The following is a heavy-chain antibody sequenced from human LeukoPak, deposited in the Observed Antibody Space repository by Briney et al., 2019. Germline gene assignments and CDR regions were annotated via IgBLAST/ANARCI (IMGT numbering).Heavy chain of an antibody. CDR1: GFVFSSYG. V-gene: IGHV3-30*02. Sequence: PGGSLRLSCAASGFVFSSYGIHWVRQAPGKGLEWVSFIRFDGTTQYYADSVKGRFTISRDNSKFTVHLLMTSFRPEDTAVYYCSKESNYDSSGYFNWGQGTLVTVSS. CDR2: IRFDGTTQ. J-gene: IGHJ4*02. CDR3: SKESNYDSSGYFN. D-gene: IGHD3-22*01.